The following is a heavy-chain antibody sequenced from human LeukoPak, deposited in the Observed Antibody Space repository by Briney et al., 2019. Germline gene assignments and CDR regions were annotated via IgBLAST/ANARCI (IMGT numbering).Heavy chain of an antibody. CDR3: ARGGPYSTSNY. CDR1: GFTSSDHY. V-gene: IGHV3-72*01. Sequence: GGSLRLSCAASGFTSSDHYMDWVRQAPGKGLEWVGRIRSKANRYSTEYAAPVEGRFTILRDDSKNSVYLQMSSLKTEDSAVYYCARGGPYSTSNYWGQGTLVTVSS. CDR2: IRSKANRYST. D-gene: IGHD6-13*01. J-gene: IGHJ4*02.